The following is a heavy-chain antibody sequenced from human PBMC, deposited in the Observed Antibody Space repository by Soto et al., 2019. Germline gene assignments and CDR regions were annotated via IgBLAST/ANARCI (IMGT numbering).Heavy chain of an antibody. D-gene: IGHD1-26*01. CDR1: GGSLRSFH. CDR3: ARGVVGASTGFQH. J-gene: IGHJ1*01. CDR2: ISNSGST. V-gene: IGHV4-59*01. Sequence: SLTCTVSGGSLRSFHWSWIRQPPGKGLEWIGFISNSGSTNYNPSLKSRVTISLDTSKNQFSLKLSSVSAADTAVYYCARGVVGASTGFQHWGQGTPVTVSS.